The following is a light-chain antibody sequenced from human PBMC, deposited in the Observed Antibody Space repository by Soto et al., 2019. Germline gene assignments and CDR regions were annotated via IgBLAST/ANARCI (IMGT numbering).Light chain of an antibody. CDR3: QQYDNSAPLS. V-gene: IGKV3D-20*01. CDR2: DGT. J-gene: IGKJ4*01. Sequence: EIVLTQSPVTLSLSPGDRATLSCGASQSVRSSYVAWYQQKARLAPRLLIYDGTSRASGIPDRFSGSASGTAFTLTIGRLEPEDFAVYYCQQYDNSAPLSFGGGTKVEMK. CDR1: QSVRSSY.